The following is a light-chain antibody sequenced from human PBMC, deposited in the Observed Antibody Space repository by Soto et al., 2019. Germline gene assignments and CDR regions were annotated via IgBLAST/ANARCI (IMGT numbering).Light chain of an antibody. V-gene: IGLV2-14*03. CDR3: SSYSITTSLAV. CDR2: DVS. Sequence: QSALTQPASVSGSLGQSITISCTGTTFNNVSWYQQHPGKAPKLIISDVSLRPSGVSHRFSGAQSAYTATLTISGLQPEDEADYYCSSYSITTSLAVLGTGTKVTVL. J-gene: IGLJ1*01. CDR1: TFNN.